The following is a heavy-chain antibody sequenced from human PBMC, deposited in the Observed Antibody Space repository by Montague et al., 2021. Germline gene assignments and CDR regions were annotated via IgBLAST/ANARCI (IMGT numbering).Heavy chain of an antibody. J-gene: IGHJ4*02. D-gene: IGHD1-20*01. Sequence: SLRLSCATSGFPFSTYGMNWVRQAPGKGLEWVSGISGSGDKTNYADSVKGRFTISRDNSKDTLYLQMNNLGVEDTAIYYCAKDSFHNWEGPFESWGQGTLLSVSS. CDR1: GFPFSTYG. CDR3: AKDSFHNWEGPFES. V-gene: IGHV3-23*01. CDR2: ISGSGDKT.